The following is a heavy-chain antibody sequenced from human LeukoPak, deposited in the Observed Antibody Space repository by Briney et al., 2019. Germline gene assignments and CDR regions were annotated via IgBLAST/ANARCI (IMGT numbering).Heavy chain of an antibody. CDR2: IYYSGST. CDR3: ARKRYNWFDP. V-gene: IGHV4-31*03. J-gene: IGHJ5*02. CDR1: GGSISSGGYY. Sequence: SETLSLTCTVSGGSISSGGYYWSWIRQHPGKGLEWIGYIYYSGSTYYNPSLKSRVTISVDTSKNQFSLELSSVTAADTAVYYCARKRYNWFDPWGQGTLVTVSS.